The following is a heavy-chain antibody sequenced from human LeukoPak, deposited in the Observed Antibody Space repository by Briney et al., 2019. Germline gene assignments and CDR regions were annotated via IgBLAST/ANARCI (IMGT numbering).Heavy chain of an antibody. J-gene: IGHJ4*02. CDR1: GGSISSYY. V-gene: IGHV4-4*07. D-gene: IGHD3-10*01. CDR2: IYSSGST. Sequence: SETLPLTCSVSGGSISSYYRSWIRQPAGKGLEWIGRIYSSGSTNYNPSLKARVTMSLDTSKNQFSLNLTTVAAADTAVYYCARTSARGAQFDYWGQGTLVTVSS. CDR3: ARTSARGAQFDY.